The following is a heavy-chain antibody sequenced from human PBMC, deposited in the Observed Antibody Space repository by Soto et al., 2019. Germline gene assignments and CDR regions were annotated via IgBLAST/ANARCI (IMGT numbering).Heavy chain of an antibody. J-gene: IGHJ6*02. CDR2: IIPIFGIA. D-gene: IGHD2-2*01. V-gene: IGHV1-69*01. CDR3: AGTQVCSGTSSPPNFYYYYGMDV. Sequence: QVQLVQSGAEVKKPGSSVKVSCKASGGTFSSYAISWARQAPGQGLEWMGGIIPIFGIANYAQKFQGRVTLTADESTSTAYMELSSLRSEDTAAYYCAGTQVCSGTSSPPNFYYYYGMDVWGQGTTVTVSS. CDR1: GGTFSSYA.